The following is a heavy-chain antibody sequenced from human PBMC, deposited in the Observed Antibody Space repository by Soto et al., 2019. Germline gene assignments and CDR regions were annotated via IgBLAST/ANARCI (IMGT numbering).Heavy chain of an antibody. CDR3: ARETPLHPAYGGHPFSDS. CDR2: ISSSSSYI. J-gene: IGHJ4*02. CDR1: GFSLSGYS. D-gene: IGHD4-17*01. V-gene: IGHV3-21*01. Sequence: EVLLVESGGGLVKPGGSLRLSCAASGFSLSGYSMIWVRQAPGKGLEWVSLISSSSSYIQYADLVKGRFTISRDNAKNYLPLQMNSLRAEDTAVYYCARETPLHPAYGGHPFSDSWGQGTLVTVSS.